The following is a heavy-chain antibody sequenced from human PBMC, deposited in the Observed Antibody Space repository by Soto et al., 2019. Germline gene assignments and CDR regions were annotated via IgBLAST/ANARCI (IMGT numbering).Heavy chain of an antibody. CDR2: MNPNSGNT. CDR1: GYTFTSYD. D-gene: IGHD3-3*01. V-gene: IGHV1-8*01. Sequence: ASVKVSCKASGYTFTSYDINWVRQATGQGLEWMGWMNPNSGNTGYAQKFQGRVTMTRNTSISTAYMELSSLRSEDTAVYYCAIPNYDFWGGYYAEHAFDIWGQGTMVTVSS. J-gene: IGHJ3*02. CDR3: AIPNYDFWGGYYAEHAFDI.